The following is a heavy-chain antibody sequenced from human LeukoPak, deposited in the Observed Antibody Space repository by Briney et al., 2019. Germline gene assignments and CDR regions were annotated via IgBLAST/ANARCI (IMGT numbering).Heavy chain of an antibody. D-gene: IGHD3-22*01. CDR2: ISYDGSNR. CDR1: GFTFSTYG. J-gene: IGHJ4*02. V-gene: IGHV3-30*03. CDR3: ARGSEDYDSSGYYYDLGDY. Sequence: GGSLRLSCAASGFTFSTYGMHWVRQAPGKGLEWVAVISYDGSNRYYADSVKGRFTISRDNSKNTLYLQMNSLRAEDTAVYYCARGSEDYDSSGYYYDLGDYWGQGTLVSVSS.